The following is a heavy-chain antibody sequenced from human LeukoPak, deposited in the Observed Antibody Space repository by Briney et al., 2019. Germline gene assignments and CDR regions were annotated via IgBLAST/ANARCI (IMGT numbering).Heavy chain of an antibody. CDR3: ARDRGDGLYYYMDV. D-gene: IGHD3-10*01. V-gene: IGHV1-2*02. J-gene: IGHJ6*03. CDR2: INPNSGGT. Sequence: ASVKVSCKASGYTFTGYYMHWERQAPGQGLEWMGWINPNSGGTNYAQKFQGRVTMTRDTSISTAYMELSRLRSDDTAVYYCARDRGDGLYYYMDVWGKGTTVTVSS. CDR1: GYTFTGYY.